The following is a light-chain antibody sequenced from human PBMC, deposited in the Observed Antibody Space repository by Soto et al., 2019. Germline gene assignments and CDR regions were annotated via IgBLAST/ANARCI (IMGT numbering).Light chain of an antibody. CDR1: SSDVGGYNY. J-gene: IGLJ1*01. Sequence: QSALTQHASVSGSPGQSITISCTGTSSDVGGYNYVSWYQQHPGKAPKLMSYEVSNRPSGVSNRFSGSKSGNTASLTISGLQAEDEADYYCSSYTSSSIDYVFGTGTKLTVL. CDR3: SSYTSSSIDYV. V-gene: IGLV2-14*01. CDR2: EVS.